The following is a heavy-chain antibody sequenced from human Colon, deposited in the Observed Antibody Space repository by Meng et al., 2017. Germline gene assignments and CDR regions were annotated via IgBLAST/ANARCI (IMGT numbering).Heavy chain of an antibody. V-gene: IGHV1-2*06. J-gene: IGHJ4*02. CDR2: INPKSGGT. Sequence: QVQLVQPGAGVKKPGSSVNVSCKASGGTFSTYHFVWVRQAPGQGLEWMGRINPKSGGTNSAQIFQGRVTMTRDTSISTVYMELTRLRSDDTALYYCGKREYISGLTYWGQGTLVTVSS. CDR3: GKREYISGLTY. D-gene: IGHD6-19*01. CDR1: GGTFSTYH.